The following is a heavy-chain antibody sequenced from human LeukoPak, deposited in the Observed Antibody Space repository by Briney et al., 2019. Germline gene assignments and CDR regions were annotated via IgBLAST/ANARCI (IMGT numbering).Heavy chain of an antibody. CDR1: GFTFSSYG. D-gene: IGHD1-20*01. CDR3: AIITGRRGAFDI. J-gene: IGHJ3*02. CDR2: IRYDGSNK. V-gene: IGHV3-30*02. Sequence: PGGSLRLSCAASGFTFSSYGMHWVRQAPGKGLEWVAFIRYDGSNKYYADSVKGRFTISRDNSKNTLYLQMNSLRAEDTAVYYCAIITGRRGAFDIWGQGTMVTVSS.